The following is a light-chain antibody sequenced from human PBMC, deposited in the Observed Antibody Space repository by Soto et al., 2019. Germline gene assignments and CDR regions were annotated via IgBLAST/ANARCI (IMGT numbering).Light chain of an antibody. Sequence: DIQMTQYTSSVSASVGDRVTITCRASQGISSWLAWYQQKPGKAPKLLIYDASTLESGVPSRFSGSGSGTEFTLTISSPQPDDFATYYCQQYNSYAWTFGQGTKVDI. V-gene: IGKV1-5*01. CDR2: DAS. CDR3: QQYNSYAWT. J-gene: IGKJ1*01. CDR1: QGISSW.